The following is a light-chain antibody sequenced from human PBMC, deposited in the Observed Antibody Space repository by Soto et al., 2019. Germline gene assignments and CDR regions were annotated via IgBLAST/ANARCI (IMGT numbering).Light chain of an antibody. Sequence: EIVMTQSPATLSVSPGERATLSCTASQSVSSNLAWYQQKPGQAPRLLIYGASTRATGIPARFSGSGSGTEFTLTISSLQSEFFSVYYCQQYHNCSPVPFCGGPKVDIK. CDR3: QQYHNCSPVP. V-gene: IGKV3-15*01. J-gene: IGKJ4*01. CDR2: GAS. CDR1: QSVSSN.